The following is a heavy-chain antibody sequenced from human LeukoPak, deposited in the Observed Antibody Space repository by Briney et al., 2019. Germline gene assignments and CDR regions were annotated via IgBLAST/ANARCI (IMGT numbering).Heavy chain of an antibody. CDR3: ARQRSGSYYNYWFDP. CDR2: IYYSGST. Sequence: SETLSLTCTVSGGSISSSSYYWGWIRQPPGKRLEWIGSIYYSGSTYYNPSLKSRVTISVDTSKNQFSLKLSSVTAADTAVYYCARQRSGSYYNYWFDPWGQGTLVTVSS. V-gene: IGHV4-39*01. J-gene: IGHJ5*02. D-gene: IGHD1-26*01. CDR1: GGSISSSSYY.